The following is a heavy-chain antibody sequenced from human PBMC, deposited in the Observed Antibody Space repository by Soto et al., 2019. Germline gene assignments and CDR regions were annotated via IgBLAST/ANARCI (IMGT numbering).Heavy chain of an antibody. V-gene: IGHV4-59*01. CDR2: IYYSGST. CDR1: GGSISSYY. Sequence: SETLSLTCTVSGGSISSYYWSWIRQPPGKGLEWIGYIYYSGSTNYNPSLKSRVTISVDTSKNQFSLKLSSVTAADTAVYYCARASPYGSGIQFAYWGQGTLVTVSS. D-gene: IGHD3-10*01. J-gene: IGHJ4*02. CDR3: ARASPYGSGIQFAY.